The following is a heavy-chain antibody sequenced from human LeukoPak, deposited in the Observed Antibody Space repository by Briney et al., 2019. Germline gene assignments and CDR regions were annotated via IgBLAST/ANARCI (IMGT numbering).Heavy chain of an antibody. J-gene: IGHJ4*02. D-gene: IGHD3-10*02. V-gene: IGHV4-39*01. CDR2: IYYSGSS. CDR3: ARRRTMFGYFAGEFDY. CDR1: GGSISSSSYY. Sequence: SETLSLTCTVSGGSISSSSYYWGWIRQPPGKGLEWIGSIYYSGSSNNNLSLKSRVTISVDTSKNQFSLKLSSVTAADTAVYYCARRRTMFGYFAGEFDYWGQGTLVTVSS.